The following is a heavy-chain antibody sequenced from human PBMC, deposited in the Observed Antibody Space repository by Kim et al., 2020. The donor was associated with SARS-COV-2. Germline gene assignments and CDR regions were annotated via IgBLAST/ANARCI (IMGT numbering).Heavy chain of an antibody. D-gene: IGHD6-19*01. CDR2: IKQDGSEK. J-gene: IGHJ3*02. V-gene: IGHV3-7*01. CDR1: GFTFSSYW. CDR3: ARPYSSGWYLAFDI. Sequence: GGSLRLSCAASGFTFSSYWMSWVRQAPGKGLEWVANIKQDGSEKYYVDSVKGRFTISRDNAKNSLYLQMNSLRAEDTAVYYCARPYSSGWYLAFDIWGQGTMVTVSS.